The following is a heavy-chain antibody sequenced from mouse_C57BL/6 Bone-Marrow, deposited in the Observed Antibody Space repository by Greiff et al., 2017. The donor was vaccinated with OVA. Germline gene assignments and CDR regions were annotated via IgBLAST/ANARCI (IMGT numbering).Heavy chain of an antibody. J-gene: IGHJ4*01. CDR1: GFTFTAYY. CDR3: SIYGHDGYFYAMDY. CDR2: ISNKANGYTT. V-gene: IGHV7-3*01. D-gene: IGHD2-3*01. Sequence: EVQLVESGGGLVQPGGSLSLSCAASGFTFTAYYMSWVRQPPGKALEWLGFISNKANGYTTEYSASVKGRFTISRDNSHSILYLQMNARRAEGSATNFWSIYGHDGYFYAMDYGGQGTAVTVSS.